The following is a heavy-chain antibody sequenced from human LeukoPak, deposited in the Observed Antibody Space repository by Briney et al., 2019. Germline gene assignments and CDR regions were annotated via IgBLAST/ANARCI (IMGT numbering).Heavy chain of an antibody. Sequence: GGSLGLSCAVSGVNLNKAWMSWVRQAPGKGLEWVGRVKSNTDGGTTDYAAPVKDRFNISRHDSKTTLYLQMNSLKTEDTAVYYCTTGVGRSDFDYWGQGTLVTVSS. D-gene: IGHD1-26*01. J-gene: IGHJ4*02. CDR3: TTGVGRSDFDY. CDR2: VKSNTDGGTT. V-gene: IGHV3-15*01. CDR1: GVNLNKAW.